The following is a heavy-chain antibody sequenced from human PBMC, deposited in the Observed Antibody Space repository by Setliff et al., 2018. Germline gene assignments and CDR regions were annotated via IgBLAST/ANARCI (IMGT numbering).Heavy chain of an antibody. Sequence: SETLSLTCSVSGASISSGSNYWSWIRQPAGKGVEWIGHILSSGGTNYNPSLKNRVSISLDTSKNQFSLNLNSVTAADTAVYYCAREYYYARSRNFDYWGQGTLVTVSS. D-gene: IGHD3-22*01. V-gene: IGHV4-61*09. CDR1: GASISSGSNY. CDR2: ILSSGGT. J-gene: IGHJ4*02. CDR3: AREYYYARSRNFDY.